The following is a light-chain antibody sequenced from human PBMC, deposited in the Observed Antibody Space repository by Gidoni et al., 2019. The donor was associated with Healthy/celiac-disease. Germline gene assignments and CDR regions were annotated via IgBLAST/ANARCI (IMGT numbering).Light chain of an antibody. CDR2: GAS. Sequence: EIVITPSPATLSVSPGERATLSCRASQMVSSNLAWYQQQHGQPPRLLSYGASTRATGIPARFSGSGSGTEFTLTISILQSEDFAVYYCQQYNNWPLWTFGQGTKVEIK. V-gene: IGKV3-15*01. CDR3: QQYNNWPLWT. CDR1: QMVSSN. J-gene: IGKJ1*01.